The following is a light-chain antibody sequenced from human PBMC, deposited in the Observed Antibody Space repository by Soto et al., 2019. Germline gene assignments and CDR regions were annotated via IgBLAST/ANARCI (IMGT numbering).Light chain of an antibody. V-gene: IGKV1-12*01. CDR1: QGISSW. J-gene: IGKJ4*01. CDR2: AAS. CDR3: QQTTSFPLT. Sequence: DIQMTQSPSFVSASVGDRVTITCRASQGISSWLAWYQHRPGRAPKLLIHAASNLESGVPSRFSGSGSGTDFTLTISSLQPVDFATYYCQQTTSFPLTFGGGTKVEIK.